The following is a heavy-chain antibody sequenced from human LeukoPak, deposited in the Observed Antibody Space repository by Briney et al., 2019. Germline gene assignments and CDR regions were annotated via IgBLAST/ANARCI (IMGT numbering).Heavy chain of an antibody. CDR2: IKQDGSEK. V-gene: IGHV3-7*01. J-gene: IGHJ4*02. CDR1: GFTFSSYW. D-gene: IGHD3-10*01. CDR3: ARGSLRLRAYYFDY. Sequence: GGSLRLSCAASGFTFSSYWMSWVRQAPGKGLEWVANIKQDGSEKYYADSVKGRFTISRDNAERSLFLQMNSLRVEDTAVYYCARGSLRLRAYYFDYWGQGTLLTVSS.